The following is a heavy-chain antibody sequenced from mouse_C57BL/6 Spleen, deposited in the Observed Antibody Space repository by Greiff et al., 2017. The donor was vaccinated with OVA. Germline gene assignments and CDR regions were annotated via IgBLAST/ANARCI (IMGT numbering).Heavy chain of an antibody. D-gene: IGHD2-4*01. Sequence: QVQLQQSGAELVKPGASVKLSCKASGYTFTSYWMHWVKQRPGQGLEWIGMIHPNSGSTNYNEKFKSKATLTVDKSSSTAYMQLSSLTSEDSAVYYCAKYRLRRGGPYAMDYWGQGTSVTVSS. J-gene: IGHJ4*01. CDR1: GYTFTSYW. V-gene: IGHV1-64*01. CDR3: AKYRLRRGGPYAMDY. CDR2: IHPNSGST.